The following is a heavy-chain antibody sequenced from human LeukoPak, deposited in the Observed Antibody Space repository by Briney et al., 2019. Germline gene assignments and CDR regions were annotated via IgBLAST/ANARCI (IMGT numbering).Heavy chain of an antibody. CDR2: ISSRGTTI. V-gene: IGHV3-11*01. Sequence: PGGSLRLSCTASGFTFSYSFMSWIRQAPGKGLEWISYISSRGTTIYYADSVKGRFTISRYNAKNSLYLQINSLRVDDTAVFYCAKGSLAVPTTPFDFWGQGTLVTVSS. CDR3: AKGSLAVPTTPFDF. D-gene: IGHD1-26*01. CDR1: GFTFSYSF. J-gene: IGHJ4*02.